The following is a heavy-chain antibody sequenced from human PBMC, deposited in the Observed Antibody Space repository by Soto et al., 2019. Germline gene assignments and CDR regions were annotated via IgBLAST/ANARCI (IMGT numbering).Heavy chain of an antibody. CDR2: ISAYNGNT. D-gene: IGHD2-15*01. Sequence: SVKVSCKASVYTFTSYGISWVRQAPGQGLEWMGWISAYNGNTNYAQKLQGRVTMTTDTSTSTAYMELRSLRSDETAVYYCARSYCSGGSCYLLDYWGQGTLVTASS. CDR3: ARSYCSGGSCYLLDY. J-gene: IGHJ4*02. CDR1: VYTFTSYG. V-gene: IGHV1-18*04.